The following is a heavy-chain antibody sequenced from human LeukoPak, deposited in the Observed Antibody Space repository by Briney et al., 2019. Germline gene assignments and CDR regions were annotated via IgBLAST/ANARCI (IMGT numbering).Heavy chain of an antibody. Sequence: ASVKVSCTASGYTFTSYDINWVRQATGQGLEWMGWMNPNSGNTGYAQKFQGRVTMTRNTSISTAYMELSSLRSEDTAVYYCASRAEYYDSSGYYAQGAFDIWGQGTMVTVSS. CDR1: GYTFTSYD. CDR3: ASRAEYYDSSGYYAQGAFDI. D-gene: IGHD3-22*01. J-gene: IGHJ3*02. V-gene: IGHV1-8*01. CDR2: MNPNSGNT.